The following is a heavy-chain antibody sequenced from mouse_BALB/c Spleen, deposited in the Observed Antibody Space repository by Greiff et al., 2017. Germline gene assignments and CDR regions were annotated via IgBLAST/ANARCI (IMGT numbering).Heavy chain of an antibody. Sequence: EVMLVESGGGLVQPGGSRKLSCAASGYTFTSFGMHWVRQTPEQGLEWVAYISSGSSTTYYAETVKGRITISRDNPTNTPFLQMTSLRSEDTAVYYCAGGGGNDYYAFDYWGQGTSVTVSS. CDR3: AGGGGNDYYAFDY. D-gene: IGHD2-1*01. J-gene: IGHJ4*01. V-gene: IGHV5-17*02. CDR1: GYTFTSFG. CDR2: ISSGSSTT.